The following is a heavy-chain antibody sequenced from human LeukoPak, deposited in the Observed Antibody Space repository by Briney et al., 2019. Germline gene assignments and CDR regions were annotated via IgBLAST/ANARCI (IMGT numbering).Heavy chain of an antibody. CDR3: AKVALFSGYYPPFDY. Sequence: GGSLRLSCTASGFTFSNYGMHWVRQAPGKGLEWVAVISYNGSNEYYADSVKGRFTISRDNSKNTLFLQMNSLRPEDTAVYHCAKVALFSGYYPPFDYWGQGTLVTVSS. J-gene: IGHJ4*02. V-gene: IGHV3-30*18. CDR1: GFTFSNYG. D-gene: IGHD3-22*01. CDR2: ISYNGSNE.